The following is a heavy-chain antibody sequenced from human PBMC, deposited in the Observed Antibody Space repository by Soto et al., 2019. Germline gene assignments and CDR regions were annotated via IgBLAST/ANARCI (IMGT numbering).Heavy chain of an antibody. CDR3: AGPEPDY. Sequence: SEILSLTCTVSGGSISSSSYYWGWIRQPPGKGLEWIGSIYYSGSTYYNPSLKSRVTISVDTSKNQFSLKLSSVTAADTAVYYCAGPEPDYWGQGTLVTVSS. CDR1: GGSISSSSYY. V-gene: IGHV4-39*01. J-gene: IGHJ4*02. CDR2: IYYSGST.